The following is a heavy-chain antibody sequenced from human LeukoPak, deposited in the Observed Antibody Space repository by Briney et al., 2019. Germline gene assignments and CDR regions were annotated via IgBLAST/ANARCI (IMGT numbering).Heavy chain of an antibody. CDR1: GFTVNSNY. CDR2: IYSGGST. Sequence: PGGSLRLSCAASGFTVNSNYVIWVRQAPGKELDWISVIYSGGSTHYADSVEGRITLSRDSSKNTLFLQMNSLRAEDTAVYYCARGGSYPNDPFDIWGQGTMVTV. D-gene: IGHD1-26*01. V-gene: IGHV3-53*01. J-gene: IGHJ3*02. CDR3: ARGGSYPNDPFDI.